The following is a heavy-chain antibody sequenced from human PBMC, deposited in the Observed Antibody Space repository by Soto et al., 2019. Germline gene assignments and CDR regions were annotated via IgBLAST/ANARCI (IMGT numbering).Heavy chain of an antibody. CDR1: GFSLSTTGVG. Sequence: QITLKESGPTLITPTQTLTLTCTFSGFSLSTTGVGLAWIRQPPGKALEWLALIYWNDDKRYRPSLASRLTITRDTSKNQMILTMTDMDPVDTATYYCARRVIVTPGHHNWFDPWGQGTLVTVSS. V-gene: IGHV2-5*01. CDR2: IYWNDDK. J-gene: IGHJ5*02. D-gene: IGHD1-1*01. CDR3: ARRVIVTPGHHNWFDP.